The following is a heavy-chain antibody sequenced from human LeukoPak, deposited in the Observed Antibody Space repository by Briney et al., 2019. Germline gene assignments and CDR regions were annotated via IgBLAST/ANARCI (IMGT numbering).Heavy chain of an antibody. J-gene: IGHJ4*02. Sequence: ASVKVSRKASGYTFTSYDINWVRQATGQGLEWMGWMNPNSGNTGYAQKFQGRVTMTRNTSISTAYMELSSLRSEDTAVYYCARVGRRDGYNLGYWGQGTLVTVSS. CDR1: GYTFTSYD. D-gene: IGHD5-24*01. V-gene: IGHV1-8*01. CDR3: ARVGRRDGYNLGY. CDR2: MNPNSGNT.